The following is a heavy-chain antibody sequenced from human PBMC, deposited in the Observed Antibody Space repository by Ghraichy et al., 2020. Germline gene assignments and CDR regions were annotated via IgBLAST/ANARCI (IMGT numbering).Heavy chain of an antibody. J-gene: IGHJ4*01. D-gene: IGHD2/OR15-2a*01. CDR2: IGAYNGNT. V-gene: IGHV1-18*01. Sequence: ASVKVSCKASDYTFTSYGISWVRQAPGQGLEWMGWIGAYNGNTNYAQKLQDRVTMTTDTSTSTAYMELRSLRSDDTAVYYCARGSVDNYLFDYWGHGTLVTVSS. CDR1: DYTFTSYG. CDR3: ARGSVDNYLFDY.